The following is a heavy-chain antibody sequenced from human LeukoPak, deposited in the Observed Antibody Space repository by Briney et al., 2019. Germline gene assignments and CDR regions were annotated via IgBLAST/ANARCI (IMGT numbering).Heavy chain of an antibody. CDR1: GFSRSPSGMG. Sequence: SGPALVKPRQTFTLTCTFSGFSRSPSGMGVSWIRQPPGKALEWLALIDWDDDKYYSTSLKTRLTISKDTSKTQVVLTMTNMDPVDTARYYCALQYCSSTSCDDYWGQGTLVTVSS. CDR2: IDWDDDK. CDR3: ALQYCSSTSCDDY. V-gene: IGHV2-70*01. D-gene: IGHD2-2*01. J-gene: IGHJ4*02.